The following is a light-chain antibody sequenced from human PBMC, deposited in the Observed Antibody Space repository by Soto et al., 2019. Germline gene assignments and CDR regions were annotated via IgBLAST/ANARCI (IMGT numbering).Light chain of an antibody. V-gene: IGKV1-17*01. Sequence: DIPMTQSPTSLSAPVGDRATITSGESQGMRYDVGWYQQKAGKAPKRLICAASNLQRGVPSRFSGSGSGTEFTLTISSLQPEDFATYYCLQHNSYPRTFGQGTRLEIK. J-gene: IGKJ2*02. CDR2: AAS. CDR1: QGMRYD. CDR3: LQHNSYPRT.